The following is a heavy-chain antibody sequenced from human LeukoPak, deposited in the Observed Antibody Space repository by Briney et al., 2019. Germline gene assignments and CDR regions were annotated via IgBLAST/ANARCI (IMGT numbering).Heavy chain of an antibody. D-gene: IGHD3-16*02. CDR2: INAGNDNT. V-gene: IGHV1-3*01. CDR1: GYTFTSYA. CDR3: ARALRYTWYFDL. Sequence: ASVKASCKASGYTFTSYAMHWVRQAAGQKLEWMGWINAGNDNTKYSQKFQGRVTITRDTSASTDYMELSSLRSEDTAVYYCARALRYTWYFDLWGRGTLVTVSS. J-gene: IGHJ2*01.